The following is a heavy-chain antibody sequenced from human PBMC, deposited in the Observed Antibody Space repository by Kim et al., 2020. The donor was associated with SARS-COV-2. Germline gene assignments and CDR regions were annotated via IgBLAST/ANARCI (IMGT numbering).Heavy chain of an antibody. J-gene: IGHJ4*02. CDR3: ARVALLWFGESFYFDY. Sequence: GKGRFTIARDKAKNSRYLQMNSLGAEDTAVYYCARVALLWFGESFYFDYWGQGTLVTVSS. D-gene: IGHD3-10*01. V-gene: IGHV3-11*05.